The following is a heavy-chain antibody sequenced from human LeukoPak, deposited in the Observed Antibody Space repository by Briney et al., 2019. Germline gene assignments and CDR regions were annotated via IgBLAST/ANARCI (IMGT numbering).Heavy chain of an antibody. V-gene: IGHV1-69*04. CDR2: IIPILGIA. CDR3: ARGYRRNGYNLSY. Sequence: SVKVSCKASGGTFSSYAISWVRQAPGQGLEWMGRIIPILGIANYAQKFQGRVTITADKSTSTAYMELSSLRSEDTAVYYCARGYRRNGYNLSYWGQGTLVTVSS. D-gene: IGHD5-24*01. CDR1: GGTFSSYA. J-gene: IGHJ4*02.